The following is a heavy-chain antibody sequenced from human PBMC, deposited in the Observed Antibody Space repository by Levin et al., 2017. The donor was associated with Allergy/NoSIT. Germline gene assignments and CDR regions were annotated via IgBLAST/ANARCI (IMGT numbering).Heavy chain of an antibody. V-gene: IGHV4-39*01. Sequence: SETLSLTCTVSGGSISSSSYYWGWIRQPPGKGLEWIGSIYYSGSTYYNPSLKSRVTISVDTSKNQFSLKLSSVTAADTAVYYCARILIAAAGPFDYWGQGTLVTVSS. D-gene: IGHD6-13*01. CDR1: GGSISSSSYY. CDR2: IYYSGST. CDR3: ARILIAAAGPFDY. J-gene: IGHJ4*02.